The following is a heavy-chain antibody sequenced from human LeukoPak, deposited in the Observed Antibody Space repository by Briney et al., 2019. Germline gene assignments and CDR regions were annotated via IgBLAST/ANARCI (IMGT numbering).Heavy chain of an antibody. Sequence: GESLKISCKGSGYSVTSYWIGWVRQMPGKGLEWMGIIYPGDSDTRYSPSFQGQVTISADKSISTTYLQWSSLKASDTTIYYCARHFHHYYMDVWGKGTTVTVSS. CDR2: IYPGDSDT. V-gene: IGHV5-51*01. CDR3: ARHFHHYYMDV. CDR1: GYSVTSYW. J-gene: IGHJ6*03.